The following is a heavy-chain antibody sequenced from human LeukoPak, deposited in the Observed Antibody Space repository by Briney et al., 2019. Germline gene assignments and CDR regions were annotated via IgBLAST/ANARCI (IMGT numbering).Heavy chain of an antibody. CDR2: IYWNDDK. J-gene: IGHJ4*02. D-gene: IGHD1-26*01. CDR3: AHSPWELLAFDY. Sequence: SGPTLVKPTQTLTLTCTFSGFSLRTSGVGVGWIRQPPGKALERLSLIYWNDDKHYSTTLQSRLTITKDTSKNQLVLTMTNMDPVDTATYYCAHSPWELLAFDYWGQGTLVTVSS. V-gene: IGHV2-5*01. CDR1: GFSLRTSGVG.